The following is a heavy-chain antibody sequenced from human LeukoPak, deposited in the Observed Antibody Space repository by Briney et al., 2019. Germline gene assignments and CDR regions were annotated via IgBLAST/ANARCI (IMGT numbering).Heavy chain of an antibody. CDR3: AKIPYYYDSSDLDY. V-gene: IGHV3-30*02. CDR2: IRYDGSNK. J-gene: IGHJ4*02. Sequence: TGGSLRLSCAASGFTFSSYGMHWVRQAPGKGLEWVAFIRYDGSNKYYADSVKGRFTISRDNSKNTLYLQMNCLRAEDTAVYYCAKIPYYYDSSDLDYWGQGTLVTVSS. D-gene: IGHD3-22*01. CDR1: GFTFSSYG.